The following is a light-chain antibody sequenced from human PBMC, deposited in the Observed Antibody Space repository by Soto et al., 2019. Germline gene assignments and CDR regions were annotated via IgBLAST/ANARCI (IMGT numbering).Light chain of an antibody. V-gene: IGKV3D-20*02. CDR2: GAS. CDR1: QSIASNY. CDR3: QQHISWPLT. Sequence: EIVLTQSPVTLSVSPGESATLSCRASQSIASNYLAWYQKKPGQPPRLLIYGASKRATGIPDRFSGSGSGADFTLTISNLEPEDFAVYYCQQHISWPLTFGGGTKVDIK. J-gene: IGKJ4*01.